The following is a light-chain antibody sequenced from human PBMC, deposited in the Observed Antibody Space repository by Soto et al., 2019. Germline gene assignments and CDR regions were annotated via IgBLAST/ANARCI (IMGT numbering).Light chain of an antibody. CDR1: SSDVGGYNY. J-gene: IGLJ1*01. Sequence: QYALRQPASVSGSPGQWITISCTVTSSDVGGYNYVSWYQQQSGKAPKLMIHEVSNRPSGVSNRFSGSKSGNTASLTISGLQAEDEADYYCSSYTSSRAYVFGIGTKVTVL. V-gene: IGLV2-14*01. CDR3: SSYTSSRAYV. CDR2: EVS.